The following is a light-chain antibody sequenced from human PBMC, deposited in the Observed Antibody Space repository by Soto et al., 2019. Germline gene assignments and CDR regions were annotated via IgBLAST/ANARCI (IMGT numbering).Light chain of an antibody. CDR3: QQRHMWHIT. CDR2: DAY. V-gene: IGKV3-11*01. Sequence: EVVLTQSPVTLSLSPGERATLSCRASQSFRGLLAWYQQKPGQAPRLLIYDAYNRATGIPPRFSGSGSGTDFTLTISSLAPEDSAVYYCQQRHMWHITFGQGTRLEI. J-gene: IGKJ5*01. CDR1: QSFRGL.